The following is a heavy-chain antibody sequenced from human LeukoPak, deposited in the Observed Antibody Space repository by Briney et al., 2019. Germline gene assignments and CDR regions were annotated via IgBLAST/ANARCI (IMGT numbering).Heavy chain of an antibody. D-gene: IGHD6-13*01. CDR1: GGSISSYY. Sequence: PSETLSLTCTVSGGSISSYYWNWIRQPAVKGLEWIGRIYTSGSSNCNPSLKSRVTMSLDTSKNQFSLKLSSVTAADTAVYYCARTLNIAAAGTIYNWFEPWGQGTLVTVSS. CDR2: IYTSGSS. J-gene: IGHJ5*02. V-gene: IGHV4-4*07. CDR3: ARTLNIAAAGTIYNWFEP.